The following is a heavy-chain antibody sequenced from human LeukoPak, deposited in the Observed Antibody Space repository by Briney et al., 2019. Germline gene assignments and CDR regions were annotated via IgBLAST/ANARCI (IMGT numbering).Heavy chain of an antibody. CDR3: ASLTPYGSGRPPFDY. J-gene: IGHJ4*02. D-gene: IGHD3-10*01. V-gene: IGHV4-34*01. Sequence: PSETLSLTCAVYGGSFSGYYWSWIRQPPGKGLEWIGEINHSGSTNYNPSLKSRVTISVDTSKNQFSLKLSSVTAADTAVYYCASLTPYGSGRPPFDYWGQGTLVTVSS. CDR1: GGSFSGYY. CDR2: INHSGST.